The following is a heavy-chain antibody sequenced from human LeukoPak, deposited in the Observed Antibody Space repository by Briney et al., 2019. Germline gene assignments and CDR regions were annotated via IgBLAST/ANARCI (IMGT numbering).Heavy chain of an antibody. V-gene: IGHV3-23*01. CDR3: ASQTYSNGFDY. CDR1: GFTFSSYA. Sequence: GGSLRLSCAASGFTFSSYAMSWVRQAPNKGLQWVSGISGSGGSTYYADSVKGRFTISRDNSKNTLYLQMNRLRADDTAVYYCASQTYSNGFDYWGQGTLVTVSS. J-gene: IGHJ4*02. D-gene: IGHD4-11*01. CDR2: ISGSGGST.